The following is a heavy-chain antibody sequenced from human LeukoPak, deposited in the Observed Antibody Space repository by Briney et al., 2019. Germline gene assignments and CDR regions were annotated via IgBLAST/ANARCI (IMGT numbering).Heavy chain of an antibody. V-gene: IGHV4-34*01. J-gene: IGHJ6*02. CDR1: GGSFSGYY. CDR3: ARKGSYYYGMDV. Sequence: PSETLSLTCAVYGGSFSGYYWSWIRQPPGKGLEWIGEINHSGSTNYNPSLKSRVTISVDTSKNQFSLKLSSVTAADTAVYYCARKGSYYYGMDVWGQGTTVTVSS. D-gene: IGHD3-10*01. CDR2: INHSGST.